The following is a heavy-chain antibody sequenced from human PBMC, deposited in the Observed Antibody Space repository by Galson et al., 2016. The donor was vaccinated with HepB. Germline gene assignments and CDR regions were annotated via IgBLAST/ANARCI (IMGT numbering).Heavy chain of an antibody. CDR1: GGSFGRYY. V-gene: IGHV3-53*01. J-gene: IGHJ4*02. CDR2: IYSGGTT. Sequence: ETLSLTCGVSGGSFGRYYWSWIRQPPGKGLEGVSVIYSGGTTFYGDSVKGRFTISRDTSKNTLYLQMNSLRAEDTAVYYCATAPTLGYWGQGTLVTVSS. CDR3: ATAPTLGY. D-gene: IGHD3-16*01.